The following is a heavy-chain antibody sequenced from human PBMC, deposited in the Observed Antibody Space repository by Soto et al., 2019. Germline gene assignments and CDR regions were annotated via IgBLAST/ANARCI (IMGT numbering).Heavy chain of an antibody. CDR1: GFTFSSYS. V-gene: IGHV3-48*02. CDR3: ARDPPRITMVRGVPHFDY. D-gene: IGHD3-10*01. Sequence: EVQLVESGGGLVQPGGSLRLSCAASGFTFSSYSMNWVRQAPGKGLEWLSYISSSSSTIYYADSVKGRFTISRDNVKNSLYLQMNSLRDEDTAVYYCARDPPRITMVRGVPHFDYWGQGTLVTVSS. J-gene: IGHJ4*02. CDR2: ISSSSSTI.